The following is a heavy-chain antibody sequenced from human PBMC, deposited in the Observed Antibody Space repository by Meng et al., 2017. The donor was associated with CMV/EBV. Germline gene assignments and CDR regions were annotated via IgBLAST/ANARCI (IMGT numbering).Heavy chain of an antibody. CDR3: AREEGTYYDFWSGQNWFDP. J-gene: IGHJ5*02. Sequence: ASVKVSCKASGYTFTGYYMHWVRQAPGQGLEWMGWINPNSGGTNYAQKFQGRVTMTRDTCISTAYMELSRLRSDDTAVYYCAREEGTYYDFWSGQNWFDPWGQGTLVTVSS. D-gene: IGHD3-3*01. V-gene: IGHV1-2*02. CDR2: INPNSGGT. CDR1: GYTFTGYY.